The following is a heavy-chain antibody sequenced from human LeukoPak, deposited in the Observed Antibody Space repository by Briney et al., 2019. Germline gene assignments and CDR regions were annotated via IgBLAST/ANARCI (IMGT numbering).Heavy chain of an antibody. V-gene: IGHV1-69*04. CDR1: GGTFSSYA. CDR2: IIPILGIA. CDR3: ARDPGIAVAGTEWFDP. D-gene: IGHD6-19*01. J-gene: IGHJ5*02. Sequence: SVKVSCKASGGTFSSYAISWVRQAPGQGLEWMGRIIPILGIANYAQKFQGRVTITADKSTSTAYMELSSLRSEDTAVYYCARDPGIAVAGTEWFDPWGQGTLVTVSS.